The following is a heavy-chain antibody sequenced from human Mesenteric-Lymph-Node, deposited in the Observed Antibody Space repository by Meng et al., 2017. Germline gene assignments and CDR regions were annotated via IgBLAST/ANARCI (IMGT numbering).Heavy chain of an antibody. V-gene: IGHV4-38-2*02. CDR2: IFHSGGT. CDR1: GYSISSDYY. CDR3: AVGQNTFYYYYGMDV. J-gene: IGHJ6*02. Sequence: SETLSLTCTVSGYSISSDYYWGWIRQPPGKGLEWIGSIFHSGGTNYNPSLKSRVTISVDTSKNQFSLKLSSVTAADTAVYYCAVGQNTFYYYYGMDVWGQGTTVTVSS. D-gene: IGHD2/OR15-2a*01.